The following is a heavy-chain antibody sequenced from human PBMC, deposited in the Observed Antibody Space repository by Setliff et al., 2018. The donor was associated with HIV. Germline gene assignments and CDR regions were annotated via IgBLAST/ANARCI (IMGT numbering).Heavy chain of an antibody. CDR2: IYHSGST. Sequence: SETLSLTCAVSSYSISSGYYWGWIRQPPGKGLEWIGSIYHSGSTYYNPSLKSRGAMSVDTSKNQFSLRLSSVTAADTAVYYCVRGYSSGYFKEDNWFDPWGQGALVTVSS. D-gene: IGHD6-19*01. V-gene: IGHV4-38-2*01. J-gene: IGHJ5*02. CDR3: VRGYSSGYFKEDNWFDP. CDR1: SYSISSGYY.